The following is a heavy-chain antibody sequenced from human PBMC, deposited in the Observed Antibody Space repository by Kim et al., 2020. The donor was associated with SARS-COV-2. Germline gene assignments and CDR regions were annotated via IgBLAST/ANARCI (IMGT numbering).Heavy chain of an antibody. CDR3: ARRDYSGLYFDY. CDR2: IYNSGST. J-gene: IGHJ4*02. V-gene: IGHV4-31*03. D-gene: IGHD2-15*01. CDR1: GGFLSSGGYH. Sequence: SETLSLTCTVSGGFLSSGGYHWSWIRQHPGKGLEWIGYIYNSGSTYFRGTTYYNPSLESRVTISVDTSKNQFSLRLSSVTAADTAVYYCARRDYSGLYFDYWGQGTLVTVSS.